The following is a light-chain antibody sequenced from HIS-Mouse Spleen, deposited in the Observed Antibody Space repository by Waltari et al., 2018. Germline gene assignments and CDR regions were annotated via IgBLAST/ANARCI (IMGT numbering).Light chain of an antibody. J-gene: IGLJ3*02. V-gene: IGLV6-57*04. CDR3: QSYDSSVWV. CDR2: EDN. Sequence: NFMLTQPHSVSESPGKTVTISCTRSSGSIASNYVQWYQQRPGSAPTTVIYEDNQRPSGVPDRVSGSIDRSSNSASLTISGLKTEDEADYYCQSYDSSVWVFGGGTKLTVL. CDR1: SGSIASNY.